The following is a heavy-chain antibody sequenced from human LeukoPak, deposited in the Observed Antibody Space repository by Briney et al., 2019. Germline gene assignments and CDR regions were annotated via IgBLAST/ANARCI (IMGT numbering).Heavy chain of an antibody. CDR1: GFTFSSYS. Sequence: GGSLRLSCAASGFTFSSYSMNWVRQAPGKGLEWVSSISSSSSYIYYADSVKGRFTISRDNAKNSLYLQMNSLRAEDTAVYYCARDRLPRGYSGYDTDYWGQGTLVTVPS. CDR3: ARDRLPRGYSGYDTDY. J-gene: IGHJ4*02. V-gene: IGHV3-21*01. CDR2: ISSSSSYI. D-gene: IGHD5-12*01.